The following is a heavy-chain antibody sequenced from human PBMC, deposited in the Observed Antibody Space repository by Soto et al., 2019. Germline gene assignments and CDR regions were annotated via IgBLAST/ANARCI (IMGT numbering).Heavy chain of an antibody. J-gene: IGHJ4*02. CDR2: INPSGST. Sequence: QVQLQQWGAGLLKPSETLSLTCTVYDGSSSGYYWSWVRQPPGKGLEWIGEINPSGSTNYNLSLKSRVTISVDTSNNQFSLNVNSVTAADTAVYYCARGRITMLHWGQGTLVTVSS. CDR3: ARGRITMLH. D-gene: IGHD3-10*02. V-gene: IGHV4-34*01. CDR1: DGSSSGYY.